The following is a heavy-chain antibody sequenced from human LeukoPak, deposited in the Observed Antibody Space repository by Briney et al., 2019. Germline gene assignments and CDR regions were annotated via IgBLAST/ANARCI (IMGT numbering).Heavy chain of an antibody. CDR3: VRHRYGDVYHFDL. CDR2: IYYSGSS. J-gene: IGHJ4*02. D-gene: IGHD3-16*01. V-gene: IGHV4-59*08. Sequence: PSETLSLTCTVSGDSIGSYYWSWIRQPPGKGLEWIGYIYYSGSSNYNPSLKSRVTISVDTSKNQFTLNVNSVTAADTAVYYCVRHRYGDVYHFDLWGPGTLVTVSS. CDR1: GDSIGSYY.